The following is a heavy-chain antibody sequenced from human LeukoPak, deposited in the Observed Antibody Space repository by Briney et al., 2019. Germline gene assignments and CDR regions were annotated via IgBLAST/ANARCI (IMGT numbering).Heavy chain of an antibody. CDR1: GFSFSIYA. D-gene: IGHD6-19*01. J-gene: IGHJ4*02. V-gene: IGHV3-23*01. Sequence: GGSLRLSCAASGFSFSIYAMSWVRQAPGKGLEWVSTISGSGGSTYYADSVKGRFTISRDNSKNTLYLQMNSLRAEDTAVYYCAKDLSVDYNSGWYVDCWGQGTLVTVSS. CDR3: AKDLSVDYNSGWYVDC. CDR2: ISGSGGST.